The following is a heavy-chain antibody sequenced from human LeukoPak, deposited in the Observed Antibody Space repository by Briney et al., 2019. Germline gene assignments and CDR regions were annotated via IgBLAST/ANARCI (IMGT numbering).Heavy chain of an antibody. CDR2: ITSSGTYI. CDR3: ARDRANIVVVSASEY. CDR1: GSTFSSYA. J-gene: IGHJ4*02. D-gene: IGHD2-21*01. V-gene: IGHV3-21*01. Sequence: PGGSLRLSCAASGSTFSSYAMHWVRQAPGKGLEWVSSITSSGTYIYYADSVKGRFTISRDNAKNSLYLQMNSLRAEDTAVYYCARDRANIVVVSASEYWGQGTLVTVSS.